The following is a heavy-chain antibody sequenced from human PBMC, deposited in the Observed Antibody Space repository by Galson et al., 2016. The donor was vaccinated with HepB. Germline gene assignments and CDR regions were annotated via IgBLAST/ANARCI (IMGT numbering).Heavy chain of an antibody. Sequence: LRLSCAASGFSISTYWMHWVRQAPGEGLVWVSRIDSGGSAPNYADSVTGRFTISRDNAKNTLFLQMDSLRVEDTAVYYCARAGGSGSYSPLYYYYHGMDVWGQGTTVTVSS. CDR2: IDSGGSAP. CDR1: GFSISTYW. J-gene: IGHJ6*02. D-gene: IGHD3-10*01. CDR3: ARAGGSGSYSPLYYYYHGMDV. V-gene: IGHV3-74*01.